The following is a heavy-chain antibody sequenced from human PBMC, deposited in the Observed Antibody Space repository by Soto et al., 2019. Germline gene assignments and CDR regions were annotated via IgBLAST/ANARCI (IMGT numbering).Heavy chain of an antibody. D-gene: IGHD1-26*01. CDR1: GFTFSSYA. V-gene: IGHV3-23*01. J-gene: IGHJ4*02. CDR2: ISGSGGST. Sequence: LRLSCAASGFTFSSYAMSWVRQAPGKGLEWVSAISGSGGSTYYADSVKGRFTISRDNSKNTLYLQMNSLRAEDTAVYYCAKGLGGIVGATIDDYWGQGTLVTV. CDR3: AKGLGGIVGATIDDY.